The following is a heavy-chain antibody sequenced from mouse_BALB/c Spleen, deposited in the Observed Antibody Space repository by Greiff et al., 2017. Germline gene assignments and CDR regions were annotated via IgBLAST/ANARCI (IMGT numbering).Heavy chain of an antibody. J-gene: IGHJ1*01. CDR1: GYTFTSYY. Sequence: QVQLQQSGAELVKPGASVKLSCKASGYTFTSYYMYWVKQRPGQGLEWIGEINPSNGGTNFNEKFNSKATLTVDKSSSTAYMQLSSLTSEDSAVYYCTRGGVRRSWYFDVWGAGTTVTVSS. CDR3: TRGGVRRSWYFDV. D-gene: IGHD2-14*01. CDR2: INPSNGGT. V-gene: IGHV1S81*02.